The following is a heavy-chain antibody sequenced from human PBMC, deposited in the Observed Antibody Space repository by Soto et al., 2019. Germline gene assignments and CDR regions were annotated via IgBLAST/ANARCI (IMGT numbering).Heavy chain of an antibody. V-gene: IGHV3-21*01. Sequence: PGGSLRLSCAASGFSFSSYNIDCVRQPPGKLQEWVSSVSRGGSNIYYAESMKGRFSMSRDTAKTSLYTQMTSLRAEGTAVYYWVPITKGGSSWHYYYGMDVWGHGTTVTVSS. CDR3: VPITKGGSSWHYYYGMDV. J-gene: IGHJ6*02. CDR1: GFSFSSYN. D-gene: IGHD2-15*01. CDR2: VSRGGSNI.